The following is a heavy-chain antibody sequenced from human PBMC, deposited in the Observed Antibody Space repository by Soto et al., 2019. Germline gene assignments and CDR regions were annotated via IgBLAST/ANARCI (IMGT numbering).Heavy chain of an antibody. D-gene: IGHD4-4*01. CDR1: GFTFGDYA. CDR2: IRSKAYGGTT. CDR3: TRDMGYTVTYQEGLYYYYYYQYV. Sequence: PGGSLRLSCTASGFTFGDYAMSWFRQAPGKGLEWVGFIRSKAYGGTTEYAASVKGRFTISRDDSKSIAYLQMNSLKTEDTAVYYCTRDMGYTVTYQEGLYYYYYYQYVWGKGSSVTGS. J-gene: IGHJ6*03. V-gene: IGHV3-49*03.